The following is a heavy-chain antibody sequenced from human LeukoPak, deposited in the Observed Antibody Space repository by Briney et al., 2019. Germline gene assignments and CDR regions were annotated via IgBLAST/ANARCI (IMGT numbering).Heavy chain of an antibody. CDR1: GYTFTGYY. CDR2: INPNSGDT. Sequence: GASVKVSCKASGYTFTGYYMHWVRQAPGQGLEWMGWINPNSGDTNYAQKLQGRVTMTTDTSTSTAYMELRSLRSDDTAVYYCARDGTYYDILTGYYRPDYFDYWGQGTLVTVSS. V-gene: IGHV1-2*02. CDR3: ARDGTYYDILTGYYRPDYFDY. J-gene: IGHJ4*02. D-gene: IGHD3-9*01.